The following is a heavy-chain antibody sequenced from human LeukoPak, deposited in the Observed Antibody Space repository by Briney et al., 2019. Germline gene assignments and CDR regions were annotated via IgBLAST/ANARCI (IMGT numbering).Heavy chain of an antibody. CDR3: ARERSGWLNDAFDI. J-gene: IGHJ3*02. Sequence: GGPLTLFCGASGFTYCSFAVHGVRQAPGRAREWVAVISDDGSKKYYADSVKGRFTITGDNSKNTLYLQMNSLRAENTAVYYCARERSGWLNDAFDIWGQGTMVTVSS. CDR1: GFTYCSFA. D-gene: IGHD6-19*01. V-gene: IGHV3-30-3*01. CDR2: ISDDGSKK.